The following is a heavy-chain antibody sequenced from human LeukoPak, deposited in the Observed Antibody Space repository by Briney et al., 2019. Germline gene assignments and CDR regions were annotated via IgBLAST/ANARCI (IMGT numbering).Heavy chain of an antibody. Sequence: GGPLRLFCGPSGFSFSYSYMSWIRQAPGQGLEWVSYIKHSDTSTFYADSVKGRFTVSSDHSKHPLYPQMNSLRAEGTAVYCYARWGNMRCHAFQLGGEKTVVT. V-gene: IGHV3-11*01. CDR1: GFSFSYSY. D-gene: IGHD3-16*01. CDR2: IKHSDTST. CDR3: ARWGNMRCHAFQL. J-gene: IGHJ3*01.